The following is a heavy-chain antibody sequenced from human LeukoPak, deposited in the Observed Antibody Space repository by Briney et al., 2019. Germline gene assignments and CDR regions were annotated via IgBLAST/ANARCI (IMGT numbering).Heavy chain of an antibody. J-gene: IGHJ4*02. CDR2: ISWKGGST. Sequence: GRSLRLSCAASGFTFDDYTMHWVRQAPGKGLEWVSLISWKGGSTYYADSVKGRFTISRDNSKNSLYLQMNSLRTEDTALYYCARNYYGSGNYYNNINYWGQGTLVTVSS. V-gene: IGHV3-43*01. D-gene: IGHD3-10*01. CDR3: ARNYYGSGNYYNNINY. CDR1: GFTFDDYT.